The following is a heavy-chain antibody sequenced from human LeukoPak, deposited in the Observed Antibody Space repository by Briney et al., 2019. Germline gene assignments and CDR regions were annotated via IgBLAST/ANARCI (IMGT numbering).Heavy chain of an antibody. Sequence: GGSLRLSCAASGFTFSSYWMSWVRQAPGKGLEWVSAISGSGGSTYYADSVKGRFTISRDNSKNTLYLQMNSLRAEDTAVYYCAKEGDILTGYPRNWFDPWGQGTLVTVS. D-gene: IGHD3-9*01. CDR3: AKEGDILTGYPRNWFDP. V-gene: IGHV3-23*01. J-gene: IGHJ5*02. CDR1: GFTFSSYW. CDR2: ISGSGGST.